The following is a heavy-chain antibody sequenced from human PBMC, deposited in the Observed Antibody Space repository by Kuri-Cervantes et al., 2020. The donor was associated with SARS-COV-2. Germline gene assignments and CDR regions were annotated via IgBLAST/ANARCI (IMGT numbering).Heavy chain of an antibody. CDR3: ATTLFGVVIDFDY. Sequence: ASVKVSCKASGYTFTGYYMHWVRQAPGQGLEWMGWINPNSGGTNYAQKFQGRVTMTRDTSISTAYMELSSLRSEDTAVYYCATTLFGVVIDFDYWGQGTLVTVSS. CDR1: GYTFTGYY. J-gene: IGHJ4*02. CDR2: INPNSGGT. V-gene: IGHV1-2*02. D-gene: IGHD3-3*01.